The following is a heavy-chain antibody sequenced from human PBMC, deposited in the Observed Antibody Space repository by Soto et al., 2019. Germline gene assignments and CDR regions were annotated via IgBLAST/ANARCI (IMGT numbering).Heavy chain of an antibody. CDR1: GFTVKGNY. J-gene: IGHJ4*02. CDR2: IFSAGMT. Sequence: GGSLRLSXAPSGFTVKGNYVGWARQASGRGMEWVSIIFSAGMTYYTDSVKGRFTISKDISKNTLSLQMNSLRADDTAVYFCAGSYSYNYAFDYWGLGTPVTVS. D-gene: IGHD1-1*01. CDR3: AGSYSYNYAFDY. V-gene: IGHV3-53*01.